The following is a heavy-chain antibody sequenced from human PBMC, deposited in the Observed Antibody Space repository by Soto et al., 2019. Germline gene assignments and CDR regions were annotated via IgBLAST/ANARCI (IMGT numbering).Heavy chain of an antibody. CDR1: GFTFSSYA. V-gene: IGHV3-23*01. Sequence: EVQLLESGGGLVQPGGSLRLSCAASGFTFSSYAMSWVRQAPGKGLEWVSAISGSGGSTYYADSVKGRFTISRDNSKNTLYLQMNSLRAEDTAVYYCAKGGPYYYDSSGYHDYWGQGTLVTVSS. CDR3: AKGGPYYYDSSGYHDY. CDR2: ISGSGGST. D-gene: IGHD3-22*01. J-gene: IGHJ4*02.